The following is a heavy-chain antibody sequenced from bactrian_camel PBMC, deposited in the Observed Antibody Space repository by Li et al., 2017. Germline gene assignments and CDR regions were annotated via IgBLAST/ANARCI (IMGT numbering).Heavy chain of an antibody. Sequence: QVQLVESGGGSVQAGGSLRLSCVVSGFTYSGYCMGWSRQAPGESRKGVATIDSNGATDHADSVKGRFTISQDNAKNTVYLQMNSLKPEDTAMYYCAADLRLLYVGAVKECDFGYTGQGTQVTVS. CDR3: AADLRLLYVGAVKECDFGY. CDR2: IDSNGAT. J-gene: IGHJ6*01. D-gene: IGHD1*01. CDR1: GFTYSGYC. V-gene: IGHV3S9*01.